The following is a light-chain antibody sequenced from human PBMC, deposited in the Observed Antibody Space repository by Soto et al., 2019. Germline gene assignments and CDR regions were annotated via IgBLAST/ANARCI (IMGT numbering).Light chain of an antibody. CDR2: DVS. CDR3: SSYTSSSTLYV. J-gene: IGLJ1*01. V-gene: IGLV2-14*01. CDR1: SSDVGGYNY. Sequence: QSVLTQPASVSGSPGQSITISCTGTSSDVGGYNYVSWYQQHPGKAPKLMIYDVSNRPSGVSNRFSGSKSGNTASLTISGFQAEDEADYYCSSYTSSSTLYVFGTGTKVTAL.